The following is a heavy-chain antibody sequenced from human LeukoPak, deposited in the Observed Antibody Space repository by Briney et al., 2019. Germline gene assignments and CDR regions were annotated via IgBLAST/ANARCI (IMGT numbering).Heavy chain of an antibody. J-gene: IGHJ6*04. CDR1: RFTFSSYW. CDR2: IKQDGSEK. Sequence: GGSLRLSCTASRFTFSSYWMCWVRQAPGKGLEWVANIKQDGSEKYYVDSVKGRFTISRDNAKNSLYLQMNSLRAEDTAVYYCARKDGDYGYYYYYGMDVWGKGTTVTVSS. CDR3: ARKDGDYGYYYYYGMDV. D-gene: IGHD4-17*01. V-gene: IGHV3-7*03.